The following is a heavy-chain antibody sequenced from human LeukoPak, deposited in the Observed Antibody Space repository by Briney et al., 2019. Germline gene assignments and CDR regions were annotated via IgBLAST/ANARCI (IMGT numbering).Heavy chain of an antibody. CDR3: ASPSECCGSAFRL. CDR1: GGSLTGYY. CDR2: LSHGGDT. V-gene: IGHV4-34*01. D-gene: IGHD1-26*01. J-gene: IGHJ2*01. Sequence: SETLSLTCAVYGGSLTGYYMSWIRQSPGKGLEWLGELSHGGDTNYNPSLKRRATISVDTSKNQFSLRLTSLTAADTAVYFCASPSECCGSAFRLWGRGTLVTVSS.